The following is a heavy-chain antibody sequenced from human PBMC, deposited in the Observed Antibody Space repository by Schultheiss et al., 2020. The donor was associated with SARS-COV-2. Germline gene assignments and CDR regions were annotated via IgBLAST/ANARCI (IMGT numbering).Heavy chain of an antibody. V-gene: IGHV1-2*02. J-gene: IGHJ6*02. CDR1: GYTFTGYY. CDR2: INPNSGGT. CDR3: ARRNYGFDV. Sequence: ASVKVSCKASGYTFTGYYMHWVRQAPGQGLEWMGWINPNSGGTNYAEKFQDRVTMTTDTSTSTAYMELRRLTSDDTAVYYCARRNYGFDVWGQGTTVTVSS.